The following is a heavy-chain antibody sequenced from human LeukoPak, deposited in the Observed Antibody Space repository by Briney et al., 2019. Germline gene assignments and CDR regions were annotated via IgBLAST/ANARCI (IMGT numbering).Heavy chain of an antibody. CDR2: IYFSGIT. CDR3: ARSGTIFGVWGV. J-gene: IGHJ6*04. CDR1: GGSIGSGGYY. Sequence: PSQTLSLTCTVSGGSIGSGGYYWNWIRQHPGKGLEWIGHIYFSGITYYNPSLKSRVTVSVDTSKNHFSLNLSSVTAADTAVYYCARSGTIFGVWGVWAKGTTVTVSS. D-gene: IGHD3-3*01. V-gene: IGHV4-31*03.